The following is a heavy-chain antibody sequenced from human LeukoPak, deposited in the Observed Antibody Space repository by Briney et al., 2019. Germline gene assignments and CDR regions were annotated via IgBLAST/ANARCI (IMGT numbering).Heavy chain of an antibody. CDR2: IYHSGST. CDR1: GGSISSSNW. V-gene: IGHV4-4*02. D-gene: IGHD4-11*01. CDR3: ARAPSNSYKTYNWFDP. Sequence: SGTLSLTCAVSGGSISSSNWWSWVRQPPGKGLEWIGEIYHSGSTNYNPSLKSRVTISVDKSKNQFSLKLSSVTAADTAVYYCARAPSNSYKTYNWFDPWGQGTLVTVSS. J-gene: IGHJ5*02.